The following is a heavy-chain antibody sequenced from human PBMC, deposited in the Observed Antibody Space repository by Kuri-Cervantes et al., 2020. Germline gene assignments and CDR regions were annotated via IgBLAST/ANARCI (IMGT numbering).Heavy chain of an antibody. CDR2: ISYDGSNK. CDR3: AREGAYITMLYYGMDV. D-gene: IGHD2-8*01. V-gene: IGHV3-30-3*01. Sequence: GESLKISCAASGFTFSSYAMHWVRQAPGKGLEWVAVISYDGSNKYYADSVKGRFTISRDNSKNTLYLQMNSLRAEDTAVYYCAREGAYITMLYYGMDVWGQGTTVTVSS. J-gene: IGHJ6*02. CDR1: GFTFSSYA.